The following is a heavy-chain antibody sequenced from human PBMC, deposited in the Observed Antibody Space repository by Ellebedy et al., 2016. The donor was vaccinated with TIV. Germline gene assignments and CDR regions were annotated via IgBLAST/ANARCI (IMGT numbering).Heavy chain of an antibody. Sequence: PGGSLRLSCAASGFTLSSYGMNWVRQAPGKGLEWVSGITSAGVGTYNTASVKGRFTISRDNSKNTLFLQMSSLTVEDTAVYYCAGIADVRFDPWGQGTLVSVSS. D-gene: IGHD3-10*02. CDR2: ITSAGVGT. CDR1: GFTLSSYG. J-gene: IGHJ5*02. V-gene: IGHV3-23*01. CDR3: AGIADVRFDP.